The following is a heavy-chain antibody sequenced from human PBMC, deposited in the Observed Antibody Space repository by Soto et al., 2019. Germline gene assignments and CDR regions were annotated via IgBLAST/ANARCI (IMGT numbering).Heavy chain of an antibody. CDR2: ISSRSYTI. D-gene: IGHD6-6*01. CDR3: ARGGSSSDNGMDV. V-gene: IGHV3-48*02. CDR1: GFSFSTYS. Sequence: EVQLVESGGGLVQPGGSLRLSCAASGFSFSTYSMNWVRQAPGKGLEWVSYISSRSYTIYYIDSVKGRFTISRDNAKSSLYLQMNSLRDEDTAVYYCARGGSSSDNGMDVWVQGTTVTVSS. J-gene: IGHJ6*02.